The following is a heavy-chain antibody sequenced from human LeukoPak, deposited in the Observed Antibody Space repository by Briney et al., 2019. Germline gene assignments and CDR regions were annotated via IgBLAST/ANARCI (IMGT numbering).Heavy chain of an antibody. CDR3: ANNYDSSGYYWLMGAFDI. D-gene: IGHD3-22*01. Sequence: PGGSLRLSCAASGFTFSSYAMSWVRQAPGKGLEWVSAISGSGGSTYYADSVKGRFTISRDNSKNTLYLQMNSLRAEDTAVYYCANNYDSSGYYWLMGAFDIWGQGTMVTVSS. J-gene: IGHJ3*02. CDR2: ISGSGGST. V-gene: IGHV3-23*01. CDR1: GFTFSSYA.